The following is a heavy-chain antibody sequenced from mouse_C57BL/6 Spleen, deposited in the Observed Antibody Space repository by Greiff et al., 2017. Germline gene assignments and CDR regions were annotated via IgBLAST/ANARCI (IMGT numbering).Heavy chain of an antibody. J-gene: IGHJ4*01. CDR2: IRNKANGYTT. CDR3: AKAQNWDSEYYAMDY. D-gene: IGHD4-1*01. V-gene: IGHV7-4*01. CDR1: GFTFTAYY. Sequence: EVMLVESGGGLVQPGASLRLSCAASGFTFTAYYMSWVRQPPGKAPEWLALIRNKANGYTTEYTASVKGRFTISRDNSQNILYLQMNTLRAEDSATYYCAKAQNWDSEYYAMDYWGQGTSVTVSS.